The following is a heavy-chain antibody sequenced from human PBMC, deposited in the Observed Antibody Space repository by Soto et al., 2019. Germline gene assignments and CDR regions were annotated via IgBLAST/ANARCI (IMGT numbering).Heavy chain of an antibody. CDR3: ARVGYSYGQNDY. V-gene: IGHV3-30-3*01. D-gene: IGHD5-18*01. J-gene: IGHJ4*02. Sequence: VQLVESGGGVVQPGRSLRLSCAASGFPFSNYAMHWVRQAPGKGLEWVTVITYDGSSKYYADSVQGRFTVSRDNSKNTLYLQMSSLRAEDTAVYYCARVGYSYGQNDYWGQGTLVTVSS. CDR2: ITYDGSSK. CDR1: GFPFSNYA.